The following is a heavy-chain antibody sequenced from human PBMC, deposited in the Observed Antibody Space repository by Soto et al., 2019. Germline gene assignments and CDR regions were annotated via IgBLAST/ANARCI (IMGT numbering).Heavy chain of an antibody. CDR3: AKDPYGDYVLGY. CDR1: GSSFISYA. V-gene: IGHV3-23*01. D-gene: IGHD4-17*01. Sequence: GRSMILSSAASGSSFISYAMGWVRQAPGKGLEWVSTISGSGGGIYYADSVKGRFTISRDNSKNTLYLQMNSLRAEDTAVYYCAKDPYGDYVLGYWGQGTLVTVSS. CDR2: ISGSGGGI. J-gene: IGHJ4*02.